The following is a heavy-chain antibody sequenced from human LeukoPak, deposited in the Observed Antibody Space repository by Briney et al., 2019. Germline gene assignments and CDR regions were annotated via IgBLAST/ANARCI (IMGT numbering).Heavy chain of an antibody. CDR3: AKPPHYCSGGSCYSGLDY. V-gene: IGHV3-23*01. Sequence: GGSLRLSCAASGFTFSSYGMHWVRQAPGKGLEWVSAISGSGGSTYYADSVKGRFTISRDNSKNTLFLQMNTLRAEDTAVYFCAKPPHYCSGGSCYSGLDYWGQGTLVTVSS. D-gene: IGHD2-15*01. CDR2: ISGSGGST. CDR1: GFTFSSYG. J-gene: IGHJ4*02.